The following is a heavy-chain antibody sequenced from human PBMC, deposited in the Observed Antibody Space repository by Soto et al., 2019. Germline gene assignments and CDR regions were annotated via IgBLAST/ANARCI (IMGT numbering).Heavy chain of an antibody. J-gene: IGHJ4*02. CDR3: ASSIEWLQRIGDY. V-gene: IGHV3-30-3*01. CDR1: GFTFSSYD. D-gene: IGHD5-12*01. Sequence: QVQLVESGGGVVQPGRSLRLSCAASGFTFSSYDMHWVRQAPGKGREWVAVISNDGSNKYYADSVKGRFTISRDNSKNSLYLQMNSLRAEDTAEYYCASSIEWLQRIGDYWGQGTLVTVSS. CDR2: ISNDGSNK.